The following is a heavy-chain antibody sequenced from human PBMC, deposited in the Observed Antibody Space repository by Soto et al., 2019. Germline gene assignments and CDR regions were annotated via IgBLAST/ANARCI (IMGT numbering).Heavy chain of an antibody. J-gene: IGHJ6*02. CDR1: GFTFSSYG. CDR2: ISYDGSNK. CDR3: AKEHGPGRGYPYYYYGKDV. Sequence: GGSLRLSCAASGFTFSSYGMHWVRQAPGKGLEWVAVISYDGSNKYYADSVKGRFTISRDNSKNTLYLQMNSLRAEDTAVYYCAKEHGPGRGYPYYYYGKDVWGQWTTVTVSS. D-gene: IGHD5-18*01. V-gene: IGHV3-30*18.